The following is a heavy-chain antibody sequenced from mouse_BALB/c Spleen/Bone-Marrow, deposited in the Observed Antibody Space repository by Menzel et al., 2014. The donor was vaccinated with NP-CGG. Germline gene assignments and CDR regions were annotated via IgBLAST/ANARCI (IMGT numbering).Heavy chain of an antibody. CDR1: GFTFSSYT. Sequence: DVQLVESGGGLVQPGGPLKLSCAASGFTFSSYTMSWVRQAPEERLEWVAYISNGGGSTYYPDTVKGRFTISRDNAKNTLYLQMSSLKSEDTAMYYCARRSAATYYFDYWGQGTTLTVSS. CDR3: ARRSAATYYFDY. J-gene: IGHJ2*01. V-gene: IGHV5-12-2*01. CDR2: ISNGGGST. D-gene: IGHD1-2*01.